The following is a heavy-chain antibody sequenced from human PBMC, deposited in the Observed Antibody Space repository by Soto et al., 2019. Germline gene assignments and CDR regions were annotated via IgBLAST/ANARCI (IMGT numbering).Heavy chain of an antibody. V-gene: IGHV4-34*01. Sequence: PSETLSLTCAVYGGSFSGYYWSWIRQPPGKGLEWIGEINHSGSTNYNPSLKSRVTISVDTSKNQFSLKLSSVTAADTAVYYCASKGIAGTTIHYWGQGTLVTVSS. CDR1: GGSFSGYY. CDR2: INHSGST. J-gene: IGHJ4*02. CDR3: ASKGIAGTTIHY. D-gene: IGHD1-7*01.